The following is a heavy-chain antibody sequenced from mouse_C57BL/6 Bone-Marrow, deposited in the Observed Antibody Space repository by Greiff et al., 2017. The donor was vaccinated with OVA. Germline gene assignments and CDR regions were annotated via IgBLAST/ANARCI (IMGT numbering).Heavy chain of an antibody. J-gene: IGHJ2*01. CDR1: GFTFSNYW. CDR3: TLYGSSYVLFDY. CDR2: ISLKSDNYAT. V-gene: IGHV6-3*01. Sequence: DVMLVESGGGLVQPGGSMKLSCVASGFTFSNYWMNWVRQSPEKGLEWVAQISLKSDNYATHYAESVKGRFTISRDDSKSSVYLQMNNLRAEDTVIYYCTLYGSSYVLFDYWGQGTTLTVSS. D-gene: IGHD1-1*01.